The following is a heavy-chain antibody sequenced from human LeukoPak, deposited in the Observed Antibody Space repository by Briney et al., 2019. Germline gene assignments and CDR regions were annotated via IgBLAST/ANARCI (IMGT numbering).Heavy chain of an antibody. J-gene: IGHJ5*02. D-gene: IGHD3-10*01. V-gene: IGHV4-39*07. CDR2: IYYSGST. Sequence: SETLSLTCTVSGGSISSSSYYWGWIRQPPGKGLEWIGSIYYSGSTNYNPSLKSRVTISVDTSKNQFSLKLSSVTAADTAVYYCAREPRVRYGSGSSNWFDPWGQGTLVTVSS. CDR1: GGSISSSSYY. CDR3: AREPRVRYGSGSSNWFDP.